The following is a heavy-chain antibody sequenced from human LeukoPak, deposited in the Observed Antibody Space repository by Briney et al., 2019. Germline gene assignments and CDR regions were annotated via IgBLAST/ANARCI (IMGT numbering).Heavy chain of an antibody. V-gene: IGHV4-59*08. Sequence: SETLSLTCTVSGGSISSYYWSWIRQPPGKGLEWIGYIYYSGSTNYNPSLKSRVTISVDTSKNQFSLKLSSVTAADTAVYYCARHYSYYDSSGYSSTKFYFDYWGQGTLVTVSS. CDR2: IYYSGST. D-gene: IGHD3-22*01. CDR1: GGSISSYY. J-gene: IGHJ4*02. CDR3: ARHYSYYDSSGYSSTKFYFDY.